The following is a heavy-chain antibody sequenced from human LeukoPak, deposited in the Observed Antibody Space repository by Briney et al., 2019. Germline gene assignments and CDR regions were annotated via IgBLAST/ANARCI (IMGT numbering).Heavy chain of an antibody. CDR1: GFTFSSHW. CDR2: IKKDGSEK. CDR3: AELGITMIGGV. J-gene: IGHJ6*04. V-gene: IGHV3-7*01. D-gene: IGHD3-10*02. Sequence: GGSLRLSCAASGFTFSSHWMSWVRQAPGKGLEWVANIKKDGSEKYYVDAVKGRFTISRDNAKNSLYLQMNSLRADDTAVYYCAELGITMIGGVWGKGTTVTISS.